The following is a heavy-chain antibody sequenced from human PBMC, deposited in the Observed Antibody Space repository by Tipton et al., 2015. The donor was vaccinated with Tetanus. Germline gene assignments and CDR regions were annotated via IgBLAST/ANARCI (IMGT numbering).Heavy chain of an antibody. J-gene: IGHJ3*02. CDR3: AKDYDPMYYYDSSGYRGDAFDI. V-gene: IGHV3-23*01. D-gene: IGHD3-22*01. CDR2: ISGSGGST. Sequence: SLRLPCAASGFTFSSYAMSWVRQAPGKGLEWVSAISGSGGSTYYADSVKGRFTISRDNSKNTLYLQMNSLRAEDTAVYYCAKDYDPMYYYDSSGYRGDAFDIWGQGTMVTVSS. CDR1: GFTFSSYA.